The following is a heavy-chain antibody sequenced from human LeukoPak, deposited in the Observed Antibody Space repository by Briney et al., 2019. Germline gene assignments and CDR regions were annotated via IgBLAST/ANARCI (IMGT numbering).Heavy chain of an antibody. CDR1: GFTFSSYW. J-gene: IGHJ4*02. V-gene: IGHV3-7*01. CDR2: IKQDGSEK. Sequence: GGSLRLSCAASGFTFSSYWMSWVRQAPGKGLEWVANIKQDGSEKYYVDSVQGRFAISRDNAKNSLSLHMSSLRAEDTAVYYCARDKIVGPTLLDYWGQGTPVTVSS. CDR3: ARDKIVGPTLLDY. D-gene: IGHD1-26*01.